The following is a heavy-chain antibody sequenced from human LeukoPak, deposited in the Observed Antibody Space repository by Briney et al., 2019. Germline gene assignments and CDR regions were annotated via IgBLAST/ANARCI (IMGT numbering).Heavy chain of an antibody. Sequence: SETLSLTCTVSGGSISSYYWSWIRQPPGKGLEWIGYIYYSGSTNYNPSLKSRVTISVDTSKNQFSLKLSSVTAADTAVYYCARQDFGSGILPGYWGQGTLVTVSS. CDR3: ARQDFGSGILPGY. CDR1: GGSISSYY. CDR2: IYYSGST. V-gene: IGHV4-59*08. D-gene: IGHD3-10*01. J-gene: IGHJ4*02.